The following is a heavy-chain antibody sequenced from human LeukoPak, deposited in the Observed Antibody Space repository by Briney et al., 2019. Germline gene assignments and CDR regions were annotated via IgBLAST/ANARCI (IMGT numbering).Heavy chain of an antibody. V-gene: IGHV4-31*03. D-gene: IGHD2-21*02. CDR3: AILPYQQTYCGGDCYTNDAFDI. CDR2: IYYSGST. CDR1: GGSISSGGYY. J-gene: IGHJ3*02. Sequence: SQTLSLTCTVSGGSISSGGYYWSWIRQHPGKGLEWIVHIYYSGSTYYNPSLKSRVTISVDTSKNQFSLKLSSVTDADTAVYYCAILPYQQTYCGGDCYTNDAFDIWGQGTMVTVSS.